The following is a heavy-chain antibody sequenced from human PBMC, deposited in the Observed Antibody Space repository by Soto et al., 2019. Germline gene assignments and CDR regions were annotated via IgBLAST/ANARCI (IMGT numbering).Heavy chain of an antibody. CDR2: IWYDGSNK. CDR1: GFTFSSYG. Sequence: PGGSLRLSCAASGFTFSSYGMHWVRQAPGKGLEWVAVIWYDGSNKYYADSVKGRFTISRDNSKNTLYLQMNSLRAEDTAVYYCARGPPWGTVTTSWGILSIDYWGQGTLVTVSS. D-gene: IGHD4-17*01. CDR3: ARGPPWGTVTTSWGILSIDY. J-gene: IGHJ4*02. V-gene: IGHV3-33*01.